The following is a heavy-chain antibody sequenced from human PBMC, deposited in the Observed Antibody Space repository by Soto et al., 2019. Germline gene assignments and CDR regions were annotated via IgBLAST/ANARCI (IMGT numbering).Heavy chain of an antibody. J-gene: IGHJ6*02. V-gene: IGHV5-10-1*01. CDR1: GYSFTSYW. CDR2: IDPSDSYT. CDR3: ARVGVADPNYYYYGMDV. D-gene: IGHD2-15*01. Sequence: GESLKISCKGSGYSFTSYWISWVRQMPGKGLEWMGRIDPSDSYTNYSPSFQGHVTISADKSISTAYLQWSSLKASDTAMYYCARVGVADPNYYYYGMDVWGQGTTVTVSS.